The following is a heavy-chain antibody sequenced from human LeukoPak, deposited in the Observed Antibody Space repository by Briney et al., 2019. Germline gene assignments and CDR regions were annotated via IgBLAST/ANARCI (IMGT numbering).Heavy chain of an antibody. V-gene: IGHV1-2*06. Sequence: ASVKVSCKASGYTFTGYYMHWVRQAPGQGLEWMGRINPNSGGTNYAQKFQGRVTMTRDTSISTAYMELSRLRSDDTAVYYCARDLDSSSWTDYWGQGTLDTVSS. D-gene: IGHD6-13*01. CDR2: INPNSGGT. J-gene: IGHJ4*02. CDR3: ARDLDSSSWTDY. CDR1: GYTFTGYY.